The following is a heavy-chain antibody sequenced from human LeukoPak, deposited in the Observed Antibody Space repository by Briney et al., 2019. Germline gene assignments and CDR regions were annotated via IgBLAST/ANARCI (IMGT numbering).Heavy chain of an antibody. CDR3: AVDTAGGSGSYYDF. CDR2: IYPGDSDT. CDR1: SYNFASYW. J-gene: IGHJ4*02. Sequence: GESLKISCKGSSYNFASYWIAWVRQLPGKGLEWMGIIYPGDSDTRYSPSFQGQVTMSADKSIRIAYLQWSSLKASDTAMYYCAVDTAGGSGSYYDFWGQGSLVTVSS. V-gene: IGHV5-51*01. D-gene: IGHD3-10*01.